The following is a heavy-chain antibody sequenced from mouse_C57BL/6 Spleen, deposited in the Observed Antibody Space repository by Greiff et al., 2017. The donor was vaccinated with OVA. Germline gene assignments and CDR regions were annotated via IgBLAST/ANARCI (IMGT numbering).Heavy chain of an antibody. Sequence: VQGVESGAELAKPGASVKLSCKASGYTFTSYWMHWVKQRPGQGLEWIGYINPSSGYTKYNQKFKDKATLTADKSSSTAYMQLSSLTYEDSAVYYGAREGNFTTVVADYWGQGTTLTVSS. D-gene: IGHD1-1*01. J-gene: IGHJ2*01. CDR1: GYTFTSYW. CDR3: AREGNFTTVVADY. V-gene: IGHV1-7*01. CDR2: INPSSGYT.